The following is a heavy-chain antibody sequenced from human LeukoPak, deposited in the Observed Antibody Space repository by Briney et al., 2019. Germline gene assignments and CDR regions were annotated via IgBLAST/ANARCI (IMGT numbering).Heavy chain of an antibody. CDR2: ISYDGSNK. V-gene: IGHV3-30*18. Sequence: GRSLRLSCAASGFTFSSYGMHWVRQAPGKGLEWVAVISYDGSNKYYADSVKGRFTISRDNSKNTLYLQMNSLRAEDTAVYYCAKDLADGYNYYFDYWGQGTLVTVSS. CDR1: GFTFSSYG. CDR3: AKDLADGYNYYFDY. D-gene: IGHD5-24*01. J-gene: IGHJ4*02.